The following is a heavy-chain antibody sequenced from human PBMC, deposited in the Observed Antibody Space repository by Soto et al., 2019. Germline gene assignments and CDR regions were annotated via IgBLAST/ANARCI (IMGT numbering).Heavy chain of an antibody. D-gene: IGHD6-19*01. V-gene: IGHV3-30*18. CDR2: ISYDGSNK. CDR3: ANARSGWYHDY. CDR1: GFTFSSYG. J-gene: IGHJ4*02. Sequence: QVQLVESGGGVVQPGRSLRLSCAASGFTFSSYGMHWVRQAPGKGLEWVAVISYDGSNKYYADSVKGRFTISRDNSKNTLDLQMNSLRAEDTAVYYCANARSGWYHDYWGQGTLVTVSS.